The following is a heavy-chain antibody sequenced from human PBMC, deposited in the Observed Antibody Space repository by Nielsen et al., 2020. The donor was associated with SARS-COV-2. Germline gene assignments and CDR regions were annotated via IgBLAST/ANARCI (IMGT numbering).Heavy chain of an antibody. Sequence: SVKVSCKASGDTFSSYAISWVRQAPGQGLEWMGGIIPIFGTANYAQKFQGRVTITADESTSTAYMELSSLRSEDTAVYYCAREPGYSYGYDNWYFDLWGRGTLVTVSS. J-gene: IGHJ2*01. CDR3: AREPGYSYGYDNWYFDL. CDR1: GDTFSSYA. V-gene: IGHV1-69*13. D-gene: IGHD5-18*01. CDR2: IIPIFGTA.